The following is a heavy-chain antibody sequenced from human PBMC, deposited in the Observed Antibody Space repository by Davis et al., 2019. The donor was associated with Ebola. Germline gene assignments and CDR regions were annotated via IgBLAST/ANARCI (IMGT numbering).Heavy chain of an antibody. D-gene: IGHD6-13*01. CDR2: IVVGSGNT. CDR3: ARGYSSSWYDLGGYNWFDP. Sequence: SVKVSCKASGFTFTSSAVQWVRQARGQRLEWIGWIVVGSGNTNYAQKFQGRVTITRDTSASTAYMELSSLRSEDTAVYYCARGYSSSWYDLGGYNWFDPWGQGTLVTVSS. CDR1: GFTFTSSA. V-gene: IGHV1-58*01. J-gene: IGHJ5*02.